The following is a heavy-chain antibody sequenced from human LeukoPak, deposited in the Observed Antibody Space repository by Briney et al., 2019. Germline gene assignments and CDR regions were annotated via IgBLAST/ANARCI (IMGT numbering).Heavy chain of an antibody. Sequence: SETLSLTCTVSGGSVSSGSYYWSWIRQPPGKGLEWIGYIYYSGSTNYNPSLKSRVTIPVDTSKNQLSLKLSSVTAADTAVYYCARGSVGYYDYWGQGTPVTVSS. CDR3: ARGSVGYYDY. CDR2: IYYSGST. V-gene: IGHV4-61*01. D-gene: IGHD3-22*01. CDR1: GGSVSSGSYY. J-gene: IGHJ4*02.